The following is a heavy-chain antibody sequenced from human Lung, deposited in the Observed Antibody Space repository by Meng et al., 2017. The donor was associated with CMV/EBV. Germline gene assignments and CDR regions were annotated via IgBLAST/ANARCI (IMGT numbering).Heavy chain of an antibody. Sequence: SGXXLVXPTQTLTLTCTFSGFSLSTSGMCVSWVRQPPGKALEWLALIDWDDDKYYSTSLKTRLTISKDTSKNQVVLTMTNMDPVDTATYYCARTVGRELHFDYWGQGXLVTVSS. CDR2: IDWDDDK. V-gene: IGHV2-70*20. J-gene: IGHJ4*02. CDR3: ARTVGRELHFDY. D-gene: IGHD1-26*01. CDR1: GFSLSTSGMC.